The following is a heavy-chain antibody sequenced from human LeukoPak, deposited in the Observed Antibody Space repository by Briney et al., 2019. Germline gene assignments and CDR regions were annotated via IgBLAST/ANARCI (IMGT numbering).Heavy chain of an antibody. V-gene: IGHV4-59*01. CDR2: IYYSGST. CDR1: GGSISSYY. Sequence: SETLSLTCTVSGGSISSYYWSWIRQPPGKGLEWIGYIYYSGSTNYNPSLKSRVTISIDTSKNQFSLKLSSVTAADTAVYYCARDFDYWGQGTLVTVSS. J-gene: IGHJ4*02. CDR3: ARDFDY.